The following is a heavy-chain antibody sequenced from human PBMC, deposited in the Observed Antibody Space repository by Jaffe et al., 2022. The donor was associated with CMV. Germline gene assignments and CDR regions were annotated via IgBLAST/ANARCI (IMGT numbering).Heavy chain of an antibody. CDR1: GGSISSSSYY. V-gene: IGHV4-39*01. J-gene: IGHJ4*02. Sequence: QLQLQESGPGLVKPSETLSLTCTVSGGSISSSSYYWGWIRQPPGKGLEWIGSIYYSGSTYYNPSLKSRVTISVDTSKNQFSLKLSSVTAADTAVYYCARHPDGGITMIVVVISPPDYWGQGTLVTVSS. D-gene: IGHD3-22*01. CDR2: IYYSGST. CDR3: ARHPDGGITMIVVVISPPDY.